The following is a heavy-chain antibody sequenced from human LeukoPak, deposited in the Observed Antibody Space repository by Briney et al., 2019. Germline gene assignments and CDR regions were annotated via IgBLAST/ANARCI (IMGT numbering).Heavy chain of an antibody. Sequence: AASVKVSCKASGYTFTSYGISWVRQAPGQGLEWMGWISAYNGNTNYAQKLQGRVTMTTDTSTSTAYMELRSLRSDDTAVYYCARGNVVVPAASPIDYWAREPWSPSPQ. J-gene: IGHJ4*02. CDR2: ISAYNGNT. CDR3: ARGNVVVPAASPIDY. CDR1: GYTFTSYG. V-gene: IGHV1-18*01. D-gene: IGHD2-2*01.